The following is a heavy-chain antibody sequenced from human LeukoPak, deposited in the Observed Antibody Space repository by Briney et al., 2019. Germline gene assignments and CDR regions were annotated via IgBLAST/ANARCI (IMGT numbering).Heavy chain of an antibody. J-gene: IGHJ3*02. CDR2: FDPEDGET. CDR1: GYTLTELS. Sequence: ASVKVFCKVSGYTLTELSMHWVRQAPGKGLEWMGGFDPEDGETIYAQKFQGRVTMTEDTSTDTAYMELSSLRSEDTAVYYCATTGLRKSPVAGSPSRDAFDIWGQGTMVTVSS. D-gene: IGHD6-19*01. CDR3: ATTGLRKSPVAGSPSRDAFDI. V-gene: IGHV1-24*01.